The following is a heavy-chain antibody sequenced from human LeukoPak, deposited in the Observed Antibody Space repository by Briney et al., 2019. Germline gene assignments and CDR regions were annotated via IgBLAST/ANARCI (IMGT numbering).Heavy chain of an antibody. Sequence: ASVKVSCKASGGTFSSYAISWVRQAPGQGLEWMGRINPNSGGTNYAQKFQGRVTMTRDTSISTAYMELSRLRSDDTAVYYCARGEQWLENDAFDIWGQGTMVTVSS. CDR1: GGTFSSYA. CDR3: ARGEQWLENDAFDI. J-gene: IGHJ3*02. V-gene: IGHV1-2*06. CDR2: INPNSGGT. D-gene: IGHD6-19*01.